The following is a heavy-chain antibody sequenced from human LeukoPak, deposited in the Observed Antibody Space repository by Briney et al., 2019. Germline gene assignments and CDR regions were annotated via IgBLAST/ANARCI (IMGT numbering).Heavy chain of an antibody. CDR2: IYSGGST. V-gene: IGHV3-53*01. CDR3: ARGPVTTGLDP. CDR1: GFTVSSNY. Sequence: TGGSLRLSCAASGFTVSSNYMSWVRQAPGKGLEWVSVIYSGGSTYYADSVKGRFTISRDNSKNTLYLQMNSLRAEDTAVYYCARGPVTTGLDPWGQGAQVIVSS. D-gene: IGHD4-17*01. J-gene: IGHJ5*02.